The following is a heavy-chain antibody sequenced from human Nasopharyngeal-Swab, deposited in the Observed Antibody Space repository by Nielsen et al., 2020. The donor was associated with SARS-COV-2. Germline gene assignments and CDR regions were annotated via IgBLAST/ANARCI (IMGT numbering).Heavy chain of an antibody. J-gene: IGHJ4*02. D-gene: IGHD5-18*01. V-gene: IGHV1-46*01. CDR3: ARVRGYSYGSFDY. Sequence: ASVKVSCKASGYTFTTYYMHWVRQASGQGLEWMGIINPSGGSTNYAQKFQDRVTMTRDTSTSTVYMELSSLRSEDTAVYYCARVRGYSYGSFDYWGQGTLVTVSS. CDR2: INPSGGST. CDR1: GYTFTTYY.